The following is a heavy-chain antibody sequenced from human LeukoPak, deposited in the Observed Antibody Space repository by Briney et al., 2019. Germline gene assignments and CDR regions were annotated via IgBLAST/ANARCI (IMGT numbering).Heavy chain of an antibody. CDR1: GGTFSSYA. Sequence: SVNVSCKASGGTFSSYAISWVRQAPGQGLEWMGGIIPIFGTANYAQKVQGRVTITADESTSTAYMELSSLRSEDTAVYYCARGRIYYGSGSYWHTLIDYWGQGTLVTVSS. D-gene: IGHD3-10*01. J-gene: IGHJ4*02. CDR2: IIPIFGTA. CDR3: ARGRIYYGSGSYWHTLIDY. V-gene: IGHV1-69*01.